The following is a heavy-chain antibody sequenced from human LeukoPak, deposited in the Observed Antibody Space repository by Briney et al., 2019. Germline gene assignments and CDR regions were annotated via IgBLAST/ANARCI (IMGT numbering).Heavy chain of an antibody. CDR1: GFTFSSYW. V-gene: IGHV3-7*01. Sequence: QPGGSLRLSCAASGFTFSSYWMSWVRQAPGKGLEWAANIKQDGSEKYYVDSVKGRFTISRDNAKNSLYLQMNSLRAEDTAVDYCAREQTTTVTTGGYYFDYWGQGTLVTVSS. CDR3: AREQTTTVTTGGYYFDY. CDR2: IKQDGSEK. D-gene: IGHD4-17*01. J-gene: IGHJ4*02.